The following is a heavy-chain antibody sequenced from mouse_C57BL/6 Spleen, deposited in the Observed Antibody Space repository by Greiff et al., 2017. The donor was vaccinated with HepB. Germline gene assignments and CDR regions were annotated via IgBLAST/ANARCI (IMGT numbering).Heavy chain of an antibody. D-gene: IGHD2-4*01. CDR2: IDPENGDT. V-gene: IGHV14-4*01. CDR3: ATAGWDYDGLYFDV. CDR1: GFNIKDDY. Sequence: VQLQQPGAELVRPGASVKLSCTASGFNIKDDYMHWVKQRPEQGLEWIGWIDPENGDTEYASKFQGKATLTADTSSNTAYLQLSSLTSEDTAVYYCATAGWDYDGLYFDVWGTGTTVTVSS. J-gene: IGHJ1*03.